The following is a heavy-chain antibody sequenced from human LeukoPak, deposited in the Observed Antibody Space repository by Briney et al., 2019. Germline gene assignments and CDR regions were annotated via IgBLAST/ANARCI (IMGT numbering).Heavy chain of an antibody. CDR1: GGSISSYY. J-gene: IGHJ4*02. V-gene: IGHV4-59*08. CDR3: ARLRSAHAPFDY. D-gene: IGHD6-25*01. CDR2: IYYTGST. Sequence: SETLSLTCTVSGGSISSYYWSWIRQPPGKGLEWIGYIYYTGSTNCNPSLKSRVTISVDTSKNQFSLKLSSVTAADTAVYYCARLRSAHAPFDYWGQGTLVTVSS.